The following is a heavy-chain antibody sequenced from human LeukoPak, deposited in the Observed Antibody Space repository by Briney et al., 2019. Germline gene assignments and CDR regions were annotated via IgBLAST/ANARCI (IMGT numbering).Heavy chain of an antibody. D-gene: IGHD4-17*01. CDR3: AKDVTYGDYVGAFDI. V-gene: IGHV3-48*01. CDR1: GFTFSSYS. CDR2: ISSSSSTI. Sequence: GGSLRLSCAASGFTFSSYSMNWVRQAPGKGLEWVSYISSSSSTIYYADSVKGRFTISRDNSKNTLYLQMNSLRAEDTAVYYCAKDVTYGDYVGAFDIWGRGTMVTVSS. J-gene: IGHJ3*02.